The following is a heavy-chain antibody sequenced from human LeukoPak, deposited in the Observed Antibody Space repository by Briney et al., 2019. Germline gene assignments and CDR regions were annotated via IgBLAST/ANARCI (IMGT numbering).Heavy chain of an antibody. CDR3: AKEGHYDFWSGYYSYYYYYMDV. Sequence: PGGSLRLSCAASGFTFSTYSMNWVRQAPGKGLEWVSSISSSSDYIYYADSVKGRFTISRDNSKNTLYLQMNSLRAEDTAVYYCAKEGHYDFWSGYYSYYYYYMDVWGKGTTVTVSS. CDR1: GFTFSTYS. CDR2: ISSSSDYI. V-gene: IGHV3-21*01. J-gene: IGHJ6*03. D-gene: IGHD3-3*01.